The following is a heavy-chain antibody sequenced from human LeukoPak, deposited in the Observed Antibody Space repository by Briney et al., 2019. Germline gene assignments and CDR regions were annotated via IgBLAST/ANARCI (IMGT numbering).Heavy chain of an antibody. D-gene: IGHD6-13*01. CDR3: AKSSGYNSRGWFGP. Sequence: GGSLRLSCTASGFTFSSYEMNWVRQAPGKGLEWISYISSSGSTIYYADSVKGRFTISRDNSKNTLYLQMNSLRAEDTAIYHCAKSSGYNSRGWFGPWGQGTLVTVSS. CDR1: GFTFSSYE. CDR2: ISSSGSTI. J-gene: IGHJ5*02. V-gene: IGHV3-48*03.